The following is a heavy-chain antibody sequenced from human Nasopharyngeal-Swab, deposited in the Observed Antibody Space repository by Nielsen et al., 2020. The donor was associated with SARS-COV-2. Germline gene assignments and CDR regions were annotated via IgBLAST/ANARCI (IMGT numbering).Heavy chain of an antibody. Sequence: GSLRLSCTVSGGSISSYYWSWIRKPPGKGLEWIGYIYYSGSTNYNPSLKSRVTISVDTSKNQISLKLSSVTAADTAVYYCASDSSGYLFNYGMDVWGQGTTVTVSS. V-gene: IGHV4-59*08. CDR2: IYYSGST. CDR3: ASDSSGYLFNYGMDV. J-gene: IGHJ6*02. CDR1: GGSISSYY. D-gene: IGHD3-22*01.